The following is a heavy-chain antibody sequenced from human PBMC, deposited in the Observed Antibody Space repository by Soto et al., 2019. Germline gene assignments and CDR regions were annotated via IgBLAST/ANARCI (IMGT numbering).Heavy chain of an antibody. CDR3: ARGCGGGSCYSDWDY. D-gene: IGHD2-15*01. J-gene: IGHJ4*02. Sequence: EAQLVESGGGLVQPGGSLRLSCAASGFSVSRKYMSWVRQTPDKGLEWVSVLYTGGTIFYTDSVRGRFTISRDSSENTLYLQMNSLRAEDTAIYYCARGCGGGSCYSDWDYWGQGTLVTVST. CDR2: LYTGGTI. CDR1: GFSVSRKY. V-gene: IGHV3-53*01.